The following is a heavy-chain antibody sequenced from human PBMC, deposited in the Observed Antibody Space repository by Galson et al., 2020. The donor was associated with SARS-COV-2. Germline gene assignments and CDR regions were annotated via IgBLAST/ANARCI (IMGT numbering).Heavy chain of an antibody. Sequence: ASVKVSCNASGYTFTGYYMHWVRQAPGQGLEWMGWINPNSGGTNYAQKFQGRVTMTRDTATSTAYMELSRLRSDDTAVYYCARELRLVPYYYDCSGYYYYAFDIWGQGTMVTVSS. V-gene: IGHV1-2*02. J-gene: IGHJ3*02. D-gene: IGHD3-22*01. CDR3: ARELRLVPYYYDCSGYYYYAFDI. CDR2: INPNSGGT. CDR1: GYTFTGYY.